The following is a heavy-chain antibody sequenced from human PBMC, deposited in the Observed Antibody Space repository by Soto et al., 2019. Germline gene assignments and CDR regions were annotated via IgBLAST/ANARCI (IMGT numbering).Heavy chain of an antibody. CDR1: GYTFISYG. Sequence: GASVKVSCKASGYTFISYGISWVRQAPGQGLEWMGWTTAYNDNTIYAQKFQDRVTMTTDTSTSTVYMELRSLRSDDTAVYYCARGRYCSRSSCYVDIMDFWGQGTTVTVSS. CDR3: ARGRYCSRSSCYVDIMDF. J-gene: IGHJ6*02. CDR2: TTAYNDNT. V-gene: IGHV1-18*01. D-gene: IGHD2-2*01.